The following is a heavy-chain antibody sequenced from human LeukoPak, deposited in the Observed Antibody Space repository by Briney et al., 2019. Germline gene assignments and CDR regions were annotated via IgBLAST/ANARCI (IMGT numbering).Heavy chain of an antibody. D-gene: IGHD3-3*01. CDR2: ISYDGDDGSNI. J-gene: IGHJ3*01. Sequence: GGSLRLSCAASGFTFRSYAMHWVRQAPGKGLEWVAVISYDGDDGSNIYYADSVKGRFTISRDNSKSTLYLRMNSLRPEDTAVYYCAGEGVNSLDDTFDVWGQGTMVTVSS. CDR3: AGEGVNSLDDTFDV. CDR1: GFTFRSYA. V-gene: IGHV3-30-3*01.